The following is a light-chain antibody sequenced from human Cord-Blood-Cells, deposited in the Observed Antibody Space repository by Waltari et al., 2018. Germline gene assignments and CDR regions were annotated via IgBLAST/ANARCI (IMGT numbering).Light chain of an antibody. CDR2: VVS. CDR1: SSDVGGYNH. Sequence: QSALNQPASVSGSPGQSITISCTGTSSDVGGYNHVSWYQQHPGKSPKLMIYVVSNRPSGVSNRFSGSKSGNTASLTISGLQAEDEADYYCSSYTSSSTLVFGTGTKVTV. CDR3: SSYTSSSTLV. J-gene: IGLJ1*01. V-gene: IGLV2-14*01.